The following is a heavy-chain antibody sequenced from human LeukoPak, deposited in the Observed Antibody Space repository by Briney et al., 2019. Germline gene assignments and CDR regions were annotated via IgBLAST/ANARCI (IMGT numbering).Heavy chain of an antibody. J-gene: IGHJ3*02. CDR1: GGSISSYY. Sequence: SETLSLTCTVSGGSISSYYWSWIRQPPGKGLEWIGYIYYSGSTNYNPSLKSRVTISVDTSKNQFSLKLSSVTAADTAVYYCARAVYYDFWSGYYRGDHDAFDIWGQGTMVTVSS. CDR3: ARAVYYDFWSGYYRGDHDAFDI. D-gene: IGHD3-3*01. V-gene: IGHV4-59*01. CDR2: IYYSGST.